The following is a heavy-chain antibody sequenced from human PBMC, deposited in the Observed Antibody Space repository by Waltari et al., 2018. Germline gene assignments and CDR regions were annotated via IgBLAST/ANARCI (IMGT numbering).Heavy chain of an antibody. CDR2: IYYSGRT. J-gene: IGHJ4*02. D-gene: IGHD3-3*01. CDR1: GGSISSSSYY. CDR3: ARDPEVAIFGVGYFDY. V-gene: IGHV4-39*07. Sequence: QLQLQESGPGLVKPSETLSLTCTVSGGSISSSSYYWGWIRQPPGKGLEWIGRIYYSGRTYYNPSLKSRVTISVDTSKNQFSLKLSSVTAADTAVYYCARDPEVAIFGVGYFDYWGQGTLVTVSS.